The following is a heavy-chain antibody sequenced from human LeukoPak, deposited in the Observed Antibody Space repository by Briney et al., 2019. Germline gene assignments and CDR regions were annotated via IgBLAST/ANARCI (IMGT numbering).Heavy chain of an antibody. D-gene: IGHD4-11*01. CDR3: AKDSGVTTVEY. CDR1: GFTFRSCD. Sequence: GGSLRLSYAGSGFTFRSCDMSWVRKARGKGLEWVSDISGSGGSTHYADSVKGRFTISRDNSKNTLYLQMSSLRADDTAVYYCAKDSGVTTVEYWGQGTLVTVSS. V-gene: IGHV3-23*01. CDR2: ISGSGGST. J-gene: IGHJ4*02.